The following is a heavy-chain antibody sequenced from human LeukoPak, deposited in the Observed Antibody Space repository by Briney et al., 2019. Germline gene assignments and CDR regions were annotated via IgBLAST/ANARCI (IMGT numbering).Heavy chain of an antibody. Sequence: GGSLRLSCGASGFTFSSYWMRWVRQAPGKGLVWVSRINSDGSSTSYADSVKGRFTISRDNAENTLYLEMNSLRAKDTAVYYCARDWLPRFDPWGQGTLVTVSS. D-gene: IGHD3-9*01. J-gene: IGHJ5*02. V-gene: IGHV3-74*01. CDR3: ARDWLPRFDP. CDR1: GFTFSSYW. CDR2: INSDGSST.